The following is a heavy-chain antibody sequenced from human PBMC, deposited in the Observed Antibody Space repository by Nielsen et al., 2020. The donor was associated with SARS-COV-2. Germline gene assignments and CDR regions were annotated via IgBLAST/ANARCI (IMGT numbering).Heavy chain of an antibody. CDR3: ARSAAYYDFWSGYSLDS. CDR1: GGSISTYY. Sequence: SETLSLTCTVSGGSISTYYWSWIRQPPGKGLEWIGYIYYSGSTNYNPSLKSRLTISVDTSRNQFSLNLRSVTAADTAVYYCARSAAYYDFWSGYSLDSWGQGTQVTVSS. CDR2: IYYSGST. D-gene: IGHD3-3*01. J-gene: IGHJ4*02. V-gene: IGHV4-59*08.